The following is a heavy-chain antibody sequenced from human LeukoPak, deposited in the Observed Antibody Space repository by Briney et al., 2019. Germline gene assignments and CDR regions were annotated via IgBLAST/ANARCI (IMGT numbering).Heavy chain of an antibody. CDR1: GFTLSSYG. J-gene: IGHJ3*02. Sequence: PGGSLRLSCAASGFTLSSYGMHWVRQAPGKGLEWVAVIWYDGSNEYYADSVKGRFTISRDNAKNSLYLQMNSLRAEDTAVYYCARRCTNGVCSHDAFDIWGQGTMVTVSS. CDR3: ARRCTNGVCSHDAFDI. CDR2: IWYDGSNE. D-gene: IGHD2-8*01. V-gene: IGHV3-33*01.